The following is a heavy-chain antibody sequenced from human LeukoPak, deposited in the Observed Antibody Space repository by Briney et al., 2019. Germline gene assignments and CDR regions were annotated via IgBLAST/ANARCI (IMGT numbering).Heavy chain of an antibody. Sequence: GGSLRLPCAASGFTFSSYWMHWVRQAPGKGLVWVSRINSDGSSTSYADSVKGRFTISRDNAKNTLYLQMNSLRAEDTAVYYCARARGYDDSGYENWFDPWGQGTLVTVSS. CDR2: INSDGSST. CDR1: GFTFSSYW. CDR3: ARARGYDDSGYENWFDP. D-gene: IGHD5-12*01. V-gene: IGHV3-74*01. J-gene: IGHJ5*02.